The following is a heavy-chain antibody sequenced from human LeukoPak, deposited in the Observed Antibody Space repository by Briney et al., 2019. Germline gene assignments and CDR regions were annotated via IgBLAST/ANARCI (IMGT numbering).Heavy chain of an antibody. CDR3: AAQSRPDAFDI. Sequence: SVKVSRKASGFTFTSSAVQWVRQARGQRLEWIGWIVVGSGNTNYAQKFQERVTITRDMSTSTAYMELSSLRSEDTAVYYCAAQSRPDAFDIWGRGTMVTVSS. V-gene: IGHV1-58*01. J-gene: IGHJ3*02. CDR1: GFTFTSSA. CDR2: IVVGSGNT.